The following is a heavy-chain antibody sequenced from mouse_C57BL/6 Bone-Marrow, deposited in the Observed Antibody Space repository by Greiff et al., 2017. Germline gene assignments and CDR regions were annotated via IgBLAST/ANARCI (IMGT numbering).Heavy chain of an antibody. V-gene: IGHV14-4*01. J-gene: IGHJ3*01. D-gene: IGHD2-5*01. Sequence: EVQLQQSGAELVRPGASVKLSCTASGFNIKDDYMHWVKQRPEQGLEWIGWIEPENGDTEYASKFQGKATITADTSSNTAYLQLSSLTSEDTAVYYCIYCSKGAYWGQGTLVTVSA. CDR1: GFNIKDDY. CDR2: IEPENGDT. CDR3: IYCSKGAY.